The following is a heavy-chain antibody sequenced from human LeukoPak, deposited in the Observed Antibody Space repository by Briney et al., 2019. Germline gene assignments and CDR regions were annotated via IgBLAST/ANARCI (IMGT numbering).Heavy chain of an antibody. Sequence: GGSLRLSCAASGFTFSSYAMSWVRHAPGKGLEWVSAISGSGGSTYYADSVKGRFTISRDNSKNTLYLQMNSLRAEDTAVYYWAKDGDILTGFDYWGQGTLVTVSS. D-gene: IGHD3-9*01. V-gene: IGHV3-23*01. CDR3: AKDGDILTGFDY. CDR2: ISGSGGST. CDR1: GFTFSSYA. J-gene: IGHJ4*02.